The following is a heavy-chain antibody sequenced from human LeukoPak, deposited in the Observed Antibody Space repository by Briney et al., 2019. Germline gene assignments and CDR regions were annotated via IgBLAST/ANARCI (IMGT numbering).Heavy chain of an antibody. Sequence: PGGSLRLSCAASAFTFSSYAMQWVRQAPGKGLEWVAVISYDGSNKYYADSVKGRFTISRDNSKNTLYLQMNSLRDEDTAVYYCVRDGRAVAGPLDYWGQGTLVTVSS. CDR1: AFTFSSYA. J-gene: IGHJ4*02. CDR2: ISYDGSNK. V-gene: IGHV3-30*04. CDR3: VRDGRAVAGPLDY. D-gene: IGHD6-19*01.